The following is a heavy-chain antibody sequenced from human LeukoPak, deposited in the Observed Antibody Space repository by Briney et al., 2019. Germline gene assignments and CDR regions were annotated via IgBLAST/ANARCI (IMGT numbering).Heavy chain of an antibody. CDR3: ARVRGGDYVGYYYHMDV. J-gene: IGHJ6*03. D-gene: IGHD4-17*01. CDR1: GGSISSSSYY. Sequence: SETLSLTCTVSGGSISSSSYYWGWIRQPPGKGLEWIGSIYYSGSTYYNPSLKSRVTISVDTSKNQFSLKLSSVTAADTAVYYCARVRGGDYVGYYYHMDVWGKGTTVTVSS. CDR2: IYYSGST. V-gene: IGHV4-39*07.